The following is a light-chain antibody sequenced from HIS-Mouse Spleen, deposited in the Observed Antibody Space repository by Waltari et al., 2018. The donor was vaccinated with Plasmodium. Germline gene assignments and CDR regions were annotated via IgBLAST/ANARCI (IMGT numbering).Light chain of an antibody. Sequence: QSVLTQPPSVSGAPGPRVPISCTGSSPNIGAGYDVTLYQQLPGTAPKLLIYGNSNRPSGVPDRFSGSKSGTSASLAITGLQAEDEADYYCQSYDSSLSGSVFGGGTKLTVL. CDR2: GNS. V-gene: IGLV1-40*01. J-gene: IGLJ2*01. CDR1: SPNIGAGYD. CDR3: QSYDSSLSGSV.